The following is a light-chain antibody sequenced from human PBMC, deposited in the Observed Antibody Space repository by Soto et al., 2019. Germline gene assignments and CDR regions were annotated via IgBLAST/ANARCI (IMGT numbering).Light chain of an antibody. CDR3: QQSYSKPWT. Sequence: DIQMTQSPSSLSASVGDRVTITCRASQSISSYLNWYQQKPGKAPKLLIYAASSLQSGVPSRFSGSGSGTDLTLTISSLQPEDFATYYCQQSYSKPWTFGQGTKVDIK. CDR1: QSISSY. V-gene: IGKV1-39*01. CDR2: AAS. J-gene: IGKJ1*01.